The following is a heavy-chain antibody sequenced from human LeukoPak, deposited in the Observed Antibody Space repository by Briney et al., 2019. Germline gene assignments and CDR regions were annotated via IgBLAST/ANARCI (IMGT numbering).Heavy chain of an antibody. CDR2: ISGSGGST. J-gene: IGHJ4*02. Sequence: GGSLRLSCAASGFTFSSYGMSWVRQAPGKGLEWVSAISGSGGSTYYADSVKGRFTISRDNAKNSLYLQMNSLRAEDTAVYYCAREVAGRHYWGEETQVTVSS. CDR1: GFTFSSYG. V-gene: IGHV3-23*01. CDR3: AREVAGRHY. D-gene: IGHD6-19*01.